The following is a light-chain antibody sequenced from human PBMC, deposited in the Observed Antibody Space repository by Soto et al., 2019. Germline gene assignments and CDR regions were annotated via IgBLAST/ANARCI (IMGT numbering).Light chain of an antibody. Sequence: EIVMTQSPATLSVSPGERATLSCRASQSVSSNLAWYQQKPGQAPRLLIYGASTRATGIPARFSGSGSGTEFTLTISSLQSEDSAVCYCHQYNNWPRTFGQGTKV. CDR3: HQYNNWPRT. J-gene: IGKJ1*01. V-gene: IGKV3-15*01. CDR2: GAS. CDR1: QSVSSN.